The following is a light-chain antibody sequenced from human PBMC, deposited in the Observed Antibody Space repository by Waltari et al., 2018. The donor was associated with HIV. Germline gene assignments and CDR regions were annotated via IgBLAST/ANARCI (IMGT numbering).Light chain of an antibody. CDR1: SSNIGAGFG. V-gene: IGLV1-40*01. Sequence: QSVLTQPPSVSGAPGQRVTISCTGSSSNIGAGFGVHWYQQLPGTAPKLLIYGDSNRPSGAPDRFSGPKSGTSASLAITGLQSEDEADYYCQSYDSSLSTAVVFGGGTKLTVL. J-gene: IGLJ2*01. CDR2: GDS. CDR3: QSYDSSLSTAVV.